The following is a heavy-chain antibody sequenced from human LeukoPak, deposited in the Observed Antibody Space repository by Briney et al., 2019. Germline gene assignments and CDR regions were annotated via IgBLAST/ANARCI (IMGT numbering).Heavy chain of an antibody. V-gene: IGHV3-48*03. CDR1: GFTFSSYE. D-gene: IGHD1-26*01. CDR3: ARDNHRNVWELELIGYFDY. CDR2: ISSSGSTI. J-gene: IGHJ4*02. Sequence: GGSLRLSCAASGFTFSSYEMNWVRQAPGKGLEWVSYISSSGSTIYYADSVKGRFTISRDNAKNSLYLQMNSLRAEDTAVYYCARDNHRNVWELELIGYFDYWGQGTLVTVSS.